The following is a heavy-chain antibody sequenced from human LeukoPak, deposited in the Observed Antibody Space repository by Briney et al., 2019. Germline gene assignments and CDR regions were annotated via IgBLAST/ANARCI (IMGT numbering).Heavy chain of an antibody. V-gene: IGHV3-74*01. Sequence: GGSLRLSCAASGFAFSNSWMHLVRQAPGRGLVWVSRINDDGTGTSYADSVKGRFTISRDNAKNTLYLQMNSLRVEDTAVYYCSPIFYAPDYWGQGTQVTVSS. J-gene: IGHJ4*02. CDR2: INDDGTGT. CDR3: SPIFYAPDY. D-gene: IGHD5/OR15-5a*01. CDR1: GFAFSNSW.